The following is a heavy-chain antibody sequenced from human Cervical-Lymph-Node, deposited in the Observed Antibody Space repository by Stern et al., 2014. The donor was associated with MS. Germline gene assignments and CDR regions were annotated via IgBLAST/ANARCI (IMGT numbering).Heavy chain of an antibody. CDR3: AAAGITIFGVGTIDY. CDR2: IVVGSGNT. CDR1: GFTFTSSA. J-gene: IGHJ4*02. Sequence: QLVQSGPEVKKPGTSVKLSCTASGFTFTSSAVQWVRQARGQRLEWIGWIVVGSGNTNYAQKFQERVTIARDMSTSTAYMELSSLRSEDTAVYYCAAAGITIFGVGTIDYWGQGTLVTVSS. V-gene: IGHV1-58*01. D-gene: IGHD3-3*01.